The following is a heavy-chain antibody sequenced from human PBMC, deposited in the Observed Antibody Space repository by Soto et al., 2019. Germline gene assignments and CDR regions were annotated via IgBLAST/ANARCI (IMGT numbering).Heavy chain of an antibody. CDR3: ARGLNVYYFDY. V-gene: IGHV1-3*01. D-gene: IGHD3-16*01. CDR2: INAGNGNT. CDR1: GYTFTSYG. Sequence: QVQLVQSGAEVKKPGASVKVSCKASGYTFTSYGMHWVRQAPGQRLEWMGWINAGNGNTKHSQKFQGRVTITRDTSASTAYMELSSLRSEDTAVYYCARGLNVYYFDYWGQETLVTVSS. J-gene: IGHJ4*02.